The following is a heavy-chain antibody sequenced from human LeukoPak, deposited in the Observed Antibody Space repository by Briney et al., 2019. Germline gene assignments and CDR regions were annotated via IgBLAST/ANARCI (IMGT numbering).Heavy chain of an antibody. D-gene: IGHD3-16*01. CDR2: ISYDGNYN. J-gene: IGHJ4*02. CDR3: ARDLGSYGRGNHFDY. CDR1: GLTFSDHA. Sequence: GGSLRLSCAPSGLTFSDHAMHWVRQAPGKGLEWLGVISYDGNYNHYADSVKGRFTVSRDNSKNTVYLHMSSLKPEDTAVYYCARDLGSYGRGNHFDYWGQGTLVTVSS. V-gene: IGHV3-30-3*01.